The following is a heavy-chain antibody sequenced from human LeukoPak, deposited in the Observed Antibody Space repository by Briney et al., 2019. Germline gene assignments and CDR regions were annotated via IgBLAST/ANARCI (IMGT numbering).Heavy chain of an antibody. CDR2: IYHSGST. J-gene: IGHJ3*02. Sequence: SETLSLTCTVSGYSISSGYYWGWIRQPPGKGLEWIGSIYHSGSTYYNPSLKSRLTISADTSKNQFSLRLSSVTAADTAVYYRAESYQPPVGGAFDIWGQGTMVTVSS. D-gene: IGHD2-2*01. CDR3: AESYQPPVGGAFDI. V-gene: IGHV4-38-2*02. CDR1: GYSISSGYY.